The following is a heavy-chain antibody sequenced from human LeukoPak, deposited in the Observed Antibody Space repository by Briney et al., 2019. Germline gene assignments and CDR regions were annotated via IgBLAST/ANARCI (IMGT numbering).Heavy chain of an antibody. CDR1: GFIFSNYA. CDR3: ARGWYNFDY. D-gene: IGHD6-19*01. Sequence: PGGSLRLSCAASGFIFSNYAMSWVRQAPGKGLEWVSVINHSGDRRFYADSVKGRFTISRDNSKNTLYLQMNSLRTEDTAVYYCARGWYNFDYWGQGTRVTVSS. V-gene: IGHV3-23*01. CDR2: INHSGDRR. J-gene: IGHJ4*02.